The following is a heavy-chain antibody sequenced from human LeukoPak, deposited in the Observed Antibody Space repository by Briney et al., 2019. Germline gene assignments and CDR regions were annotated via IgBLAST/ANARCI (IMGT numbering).Heavy chain of an antibody. Sequence: SVKVSCKXSGGTFSSYAISWVRQAPGQGLEWMGGIIPIFGTANYAQKFQGRVTITADESTSTAYMELSSLRSEDTAVYYCARSAVRDYYDSSGYYGYFDYWGQGTLVTVSS. CDR3: ARSAVRDYYDSSGYYGYFDY. CDR2: IIPIFGTA. J-gene: IGHJ4*02. D-gene: IGHD3-22*01. CDR1: GGTFSSYA. V-gene: IGHV1-69*13.